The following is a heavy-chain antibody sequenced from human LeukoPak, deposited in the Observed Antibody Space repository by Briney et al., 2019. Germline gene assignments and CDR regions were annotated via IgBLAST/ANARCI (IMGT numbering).Heavy chain of an antibody. J-gene: IGHJ4*02. CDR1: GYTFTGYY. D-gene: IGHD4-17*01. V-gene: IGHV1-2*06. CDR3: ARSGFYGDYVLKEFDY. CDR2: INPNSGGT. Sequence: ASVKVSCKASGYTFTGYYMHWVRQAPGQGREWMGRINPNSGGTNYAQKFQGRVTMTRDTSISTAYMELSRLRSDDTAGYYCARSGFYGDYVLKEFDYWGQGTLVTVSS.